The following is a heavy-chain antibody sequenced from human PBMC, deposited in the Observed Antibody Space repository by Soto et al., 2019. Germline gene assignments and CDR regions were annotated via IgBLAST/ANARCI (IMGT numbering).Heavy chain of an antibody. CDR1: GGSFSGYY. V-gene: IGHV4-34*01. Sequence: SETLSLTCAVYGGSFSGYYWSWIRQPPGKGLEWIGEINHSGSTNYNPSLKSRVTISVDTSKNQFSLKLSSVTAADTAVYYCATVGYCSGGSCWGQGTLVPVSS. CDR2: INHSGST. D-gene: IGHD2-15*01. J-gene: IGHJ4*02. CDR3: ATVGYCSGGSC.